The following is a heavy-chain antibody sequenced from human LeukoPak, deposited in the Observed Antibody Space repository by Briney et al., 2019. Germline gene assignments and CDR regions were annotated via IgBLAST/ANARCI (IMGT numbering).Heavy chain of an antibody. J-gene: IGHJ4*02. CDR3: ARGYSPTLRTTGNDY. Sequence: ASVKVSCEASGGTFSSYAISWVRQAPGQGLEWMGGIIPIFGTANYAQKFQGRVTITADESTSTAYMELSSLRSEDTAVYYCARGYSPTLRTTGNDYWGQGTLVTVSS. D-gene: IGHD1-1*01. V-gene: IGHV1-69*13. CDR2: IIPIFGTA. CDR1: GGTFSSYA.